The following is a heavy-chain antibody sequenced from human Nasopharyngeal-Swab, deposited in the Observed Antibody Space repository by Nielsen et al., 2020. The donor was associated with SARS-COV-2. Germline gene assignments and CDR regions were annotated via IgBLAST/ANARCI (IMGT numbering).Heavy chain of an antibody. V-gene: IGHV3-73*01. Sequence: GESLKISCAASGFTFSDSAIHWVRQASGEGLEWVARIRSKGNNYATAYSASVKGRFIIFRDDPTNTAYLQMNSLKTEDTAMYYCTRCGGGCYSGRDYWGQGTLVTVS. CDR1: GFTFSDSA. CDR3: TRCGGGCYSGRDY. D-gene: IGHD2-15*01. J-gene: IGHJ4*02. CDR2: IRSKGNNYAT.